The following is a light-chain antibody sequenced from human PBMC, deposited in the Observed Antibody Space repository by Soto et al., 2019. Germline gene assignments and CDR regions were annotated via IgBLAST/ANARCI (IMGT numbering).Light chain of an antibody. J-gene: IGLJ1*01. CDR2: EVR. Sequence: QSALTQPASVSGSPGHSITISCTGTSSDVGNYNYVSWYQQHPGKAPKLMLYEVRNRPSGVSNRFSGSKSDNTASLTISGLQAEDEADYYCSSYAGSSTLVFGTGTKLTVL. CDR1: SSDVGNYNY. V-gene: IGLV2-14*01. CDR3: SSYAGSSTLV.